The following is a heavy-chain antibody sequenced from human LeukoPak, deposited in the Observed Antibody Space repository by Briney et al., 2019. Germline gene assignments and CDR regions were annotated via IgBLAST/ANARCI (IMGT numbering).Heavy chain of an antibody. V-gene: IGHV3-30*03. CDR1: GFTFSSYW. CDR2: ISYDGSNK. CDR3: ARTYYYDSSGPDY. D-gene: IGHD3-22*01. J-gene: IGHJ4*02. Sequence: PGGSLRLSCAASGFTFSSYWMSWVRQAPGKGLEWVAVISYDGSNKYYADSVKGRFTISRDNSKNTLYLQINSLRAEDTAVYYCARTYYYDSSGPDYWGQGTLVTVSS.